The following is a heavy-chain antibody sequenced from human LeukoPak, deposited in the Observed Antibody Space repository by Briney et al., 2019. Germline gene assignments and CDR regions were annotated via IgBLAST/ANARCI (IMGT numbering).Heavy chain of an antibody. D-gene: IGHD6-13*01. CDR1: GFIFSSYS. CDR2: ISSSSSYI. Sequence: GGSLRFSCAASGFIFSSYSMNWVRQAPGKGLEWVSSISSSSSYIYYADSVKGRFTISRDNAKNSLYLQMNSLRAEDTAVYYCARGVAAAPLYYMDVWGKGTTVTVSS. CDR3: ARGVAAAPLYYMDV. V-gene: IGHV3-21*01. J-gene: IGHJ6*03.